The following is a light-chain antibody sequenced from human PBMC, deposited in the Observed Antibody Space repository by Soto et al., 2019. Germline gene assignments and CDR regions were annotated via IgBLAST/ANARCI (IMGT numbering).Light chain of an antibody. CDR2: AES. V-gene: IGKV1-27*01. CDR3: QQYDSAPCA. CDR1: QDIVNY. Sequence: DIQMTQSPSSLSASVGDRVTITCRASQDIVNYLAWYQQKPGKVPKLLIYAESTLQSGVLSRFSGSGSATDFALTTSSLQPEELATDYGQQYDSAPCAFGPVNKV. J-gene: IGKJ3*01.